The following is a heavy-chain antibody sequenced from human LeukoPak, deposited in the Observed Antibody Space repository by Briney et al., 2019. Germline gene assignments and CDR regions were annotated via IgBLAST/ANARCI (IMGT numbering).Heavy chain of an antibody. Sequence: GGSLRLSCAASGFTFSTYIMNWVRQTPGKGLEWVSSIGTSTSYIYYADSVKGRFTISRDNTKNSLYLQMNSLRAEDTALYYCAKDAEGFRLTSYSFDNWGQGTLVTVSS. CDR1: GFTFSTYI. V-gene: IGHV3-21*04. J-gene: IGHJ4*02. CDR3: AKDAEGFRLTSYSFDN. D-gene: IGHD4/OR15-4a*01. CDR2: IGTSTSYI.